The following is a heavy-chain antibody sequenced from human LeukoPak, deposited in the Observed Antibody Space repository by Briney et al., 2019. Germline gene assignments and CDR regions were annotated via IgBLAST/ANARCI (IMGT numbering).Heavy chain of an antibody. CDR3: ARGYYYGSETYWHTNWFDP. J-gene: IGHJ5*02. CDR1: GGTFSNYV. CDR2: IIPMFGTA. D-gene: IGHD3-10*01. Sequence: ASVKVSCKASGGTFSNYVISWVRQAPGQGLEWMGGIIPMFGTANYAQKFQGRVTITTDESTSTGYMEMSSLRSEDTAVYYCARGYYYGSETYWHTNWFDPWGQGTPVTVS. V-gene: IGHV1-69*05.